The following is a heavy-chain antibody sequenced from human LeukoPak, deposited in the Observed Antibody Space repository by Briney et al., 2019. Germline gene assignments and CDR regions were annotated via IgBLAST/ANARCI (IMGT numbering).Heavy chain of an antibody. CDR1: GFTFSSYS. CDR3: ARVPFFDWLLESPINNWFDP. V-gene: IGHV3-21*01. CDR2: ISSSSSYI. Sequence: GGSLRLSCAAPGFTFSSYSMNWVRQAPGKGLEWVSSISSSSSYIYYADSVKGRFTISRDNAKNSLYLQMNSLRAEDTAVYYCARVPFFDWLLESPINNWFDPWGQGTLVTVSS. J-gene: IGHJ5*02. D-gene: IGHD3-9*01.